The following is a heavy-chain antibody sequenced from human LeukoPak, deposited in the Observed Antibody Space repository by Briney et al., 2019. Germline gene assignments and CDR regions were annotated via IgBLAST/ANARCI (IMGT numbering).Heavy chain of an antibody. CDR1: GYTFTGYY. CDR3: ASYCSSTSCYTGFDY. J-gene: IGHJ4*02. CDR2: VNPNSGGT. D-gene: IGHD2-2*02. Sequence: ASVKVSCKASGYTFTGYYIHWVRQAPGQGLEWMGWVNPNSGGTNYAQKFQGRVTMTRDTSISTAYTELSSLRSEDTAVYYCASYCSSTSCYTGFDYWGQGTLVTVSS. V-gene: IGHV1-2*02.